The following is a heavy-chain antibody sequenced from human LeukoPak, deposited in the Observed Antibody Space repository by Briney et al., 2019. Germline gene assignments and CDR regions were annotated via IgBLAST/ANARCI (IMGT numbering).Heavy chain of an antibody. D-gene: IGHD5-12*01. CDR2: ISTYNGNT. CDR3: ARGRGSTSRY. Sequence: ASLKVSSEASGYTLTIYGISWVRQTPGQGLEWMGWISTYNGNTNCAQNLQGRVTMTTDTSTSTAYMELRSLRSDDTAVYYCARGRGSTSRYWGQGTLVTVSS. V-gene: IGHV1-18*01. J-gene: IGHJ4*02. CDR1: GYTLTIYG.